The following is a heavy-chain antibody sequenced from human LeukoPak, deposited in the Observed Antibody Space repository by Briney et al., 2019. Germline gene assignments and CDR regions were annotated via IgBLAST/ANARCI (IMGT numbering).Heavy chain of an antibody. CDR3: ARENTIFGVYYGMDV. J-gene: IGHJ6*02. CDR2: ISSSSSYI. V-gene: IGHV3-21*01. CDR1: GFTFSSYS. Sequence: GGSLRLSCAASGFTFSSYSMNWVRQAPGKGLEWVSSISSSSSYIYYADSVKGRFTISRDNAKNSLYVQMNSLRAEDTAVYYCARENTIFGVYYGMDVWGQGTTVTVSS. D-gene: IGHD3-3*01.